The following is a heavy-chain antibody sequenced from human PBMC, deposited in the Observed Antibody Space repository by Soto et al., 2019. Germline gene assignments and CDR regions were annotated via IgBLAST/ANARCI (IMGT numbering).Heavy chain of an antibody. CDR1: GGSISSYY. J-gene: IGHJ4*02. CDR3: ASALNWGSEGDFDY. V-gene: IGHV4-59*01. D-gene: IGHD7-27*01. CDR2: IYYSGST. Sequence: TSETLSLTCTVSGGSISSYYWSWIRQPPGKGLEWIGYIYYSGSTNYNPSLKSRVTISVDTSKNQFSLKLSSVTAADTAVYYCASALNWGSEGDFDYWGQGTLVTVSS.